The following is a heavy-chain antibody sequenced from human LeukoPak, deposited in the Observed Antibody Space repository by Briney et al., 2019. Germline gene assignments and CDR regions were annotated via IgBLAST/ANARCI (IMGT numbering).Heavy chain of an antibody. J-gene: IGHJ5*02. CDR1: GGSFSGYY. V-gene: IGHV4-34*01. Sequence: SETLSLTCAVYGGSFSGYYWSWIRQPPGKGLEWIGSIYHSGSTYYNPSLKSRVTISVDTSKNQFSLKLSSVTAADTAVYYCAHGGPTVTGLGFDPWGQGTLVTVSS. CDR2: IYHSGST. D-gene: IGHD4-17*01. CDR3: AHGGPTVTGLGFDP.